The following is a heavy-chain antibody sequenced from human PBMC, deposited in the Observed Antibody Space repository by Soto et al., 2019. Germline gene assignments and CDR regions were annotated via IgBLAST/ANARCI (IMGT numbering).Heavy chain of an antibody. V-gene: IGHV4-59*01. CDR3: ARGGDSIGYYYYYMDV. CDR2: IYYSGST. D-gene: IGHD3-16*01. CDR1: GGSISSYY. Sequence: QVQLQESGPGLVKPSETLSLTCTVSGGSISSYYWSWIRQPPGKGLEWIGYIYYSGSTNYNPSLKSRVTISVDTSKNQFSLKLSSVTAADTAVYYCARGGDSIGYYYYYMDVWGKGTTVTVSS. J-gene: IGHJ6*03.